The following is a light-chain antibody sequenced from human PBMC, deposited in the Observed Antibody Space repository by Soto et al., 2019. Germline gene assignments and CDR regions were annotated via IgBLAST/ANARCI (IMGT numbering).Light chain of an antibody. CDR3: QQYHSYWT. CDR2: DAS. J-gene: IGKJ1*01. V-gene: IGKV1-5*01. Sequence: DIQMTQSPSTLSASVGDRVTIXXXASQSISSWLAWYQQKPGKAPKLLIYDASSFESGVPSRFSGSGSGTEFTLTISSLQPDDFATYYCQQYHSYWTFGQGTKVEVK. CDR1: QSISSW.